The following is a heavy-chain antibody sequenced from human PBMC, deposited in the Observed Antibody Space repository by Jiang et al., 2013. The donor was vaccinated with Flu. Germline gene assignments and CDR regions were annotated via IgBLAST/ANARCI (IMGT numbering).Heavy chain of an antibody. CDR2: IYYSGGT. Sequence: VKPSETLSLTCIVSGGSISSSSYYWGWIRQPPGKGLEWIGYIYYSGGTSYNPSLKSRVTISLDTSKNQFSLRVTTMTAADTAVYYCARGDIPDSWGQGTLVTVSS. CDR3: ARGDIPDS. V-gene: IGHV4-31*03. CDR1: GGSISSSSYY. D-gene: IGHD2-15*01. J-gene: IGHJ4*02.